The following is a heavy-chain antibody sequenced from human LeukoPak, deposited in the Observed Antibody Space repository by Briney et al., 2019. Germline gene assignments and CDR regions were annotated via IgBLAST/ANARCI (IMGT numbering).Heavy chain of an antibody. CDR1: GFTFSSYW. CDR2: INSDGSST. J-gene: IGHJ6*03. V-gene: IGHV3-74*01. Sequence: GGSLRLSCAASGFTFSSYWMHWVRQAPGKGLVWVSRINSDGSSTSYADSVKGRFTISRDNAKNTLYLQMNSLRAEDTAVCYCARGYSYGYEVYDYYYMDVWGKGTTVTVSS. CDR3: ARGYSYGYEVYDYYYMDV. D-gene: IGHD5-18*01.